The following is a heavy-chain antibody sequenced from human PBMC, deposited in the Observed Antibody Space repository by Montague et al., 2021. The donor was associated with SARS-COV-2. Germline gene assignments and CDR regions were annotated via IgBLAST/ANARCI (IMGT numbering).Heavy chain of an antibody. D-gene: IGHD1-14*01. CDR2: VHHTGST. Sequence: SETLSLTCEVSGDSFSGYYWTWIRQSPRKGLEWIGYVHHTGSTEYNPSLKSRVTLSLDTPRNHFSLKVRSVTAADTAVYYCASGEITTLIPNYFYCMEVWGLGALVTVSS. V-gene: IGHV4-34*01. CDR1: GDSFSGYY. CDR3: ASGEITTLIPNYFYCMEV. J-gene: IGHJ6*02.